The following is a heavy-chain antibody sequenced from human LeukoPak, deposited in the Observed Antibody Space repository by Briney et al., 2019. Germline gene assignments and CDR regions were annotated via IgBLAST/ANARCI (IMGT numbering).Heavy chain of an antibody. CDR2: INHSGST. Sequence: SETLSLTCAVYGGSFSGYYWSWIRQPPGKGLEWIGEINHSGSTNYNPSLKSRVTISTDTSKNQFSLKLSSVTAADTALYYCASLTGTTDYYFYYMDVWGKGTTVTVSS. D-gene: IGHD1-20*01. CDR1: GGSFSGYY. J-gene: IGHJ6*03. V-gene: IGHV4-34*01. CDR3: ASLTGTTDYYFYYMDV.